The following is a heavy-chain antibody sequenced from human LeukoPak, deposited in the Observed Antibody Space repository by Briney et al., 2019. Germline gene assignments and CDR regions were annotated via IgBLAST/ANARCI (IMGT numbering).Heavy chain of an antibody. V-gene: IGHV3-30-3*01. CDR1: GFTFSNYA. CDR3: ARERDAFDI. Sequence: PGRSLRLSCAASGFTFSNYALYWVRQAPGKGLVWVAVISYDGSNTYYADSVKGRFTISRDNSKNTLYLQMNSLRAEDTAVYYCARERDAFDIWGQGTMVTVSS. CDR2: ISYDGSNT. J-gene: IGHJ3*02.